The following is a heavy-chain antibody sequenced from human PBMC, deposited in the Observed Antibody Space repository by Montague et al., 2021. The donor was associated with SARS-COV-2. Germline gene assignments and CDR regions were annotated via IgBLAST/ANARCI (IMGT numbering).Heavy chain of an antibody. V-gene: IGHV3-30*03. CDR1: GFTFSSYA. CDR3: AREPKPVGYSYGYTFFDY. J-gene: IGHJ4*02. Sequence: LRLSCAASGFTFSSYALHWVCQAPGKGPEWVAVISYNGRNKQFXDSVKGRATISRDNPKNTLYLQVDSLRTDDTAVYYCAREPKPVGYSYGYTFFDYWGQGTLVTVSS. CDR2: ISYNGRNK. D-gene: IGHD5-18*01.